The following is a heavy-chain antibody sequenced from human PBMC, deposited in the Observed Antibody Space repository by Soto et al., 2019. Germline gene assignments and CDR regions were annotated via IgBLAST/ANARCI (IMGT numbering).Heavy chain of an antibody. Sequence: QVQLVQSGAEVKKTGSSVKVSCKASGGTFSSYAISWVRQAPGQGLEWMGGIIPIFGTANYAQKFQGRVTITADESTSTAYMELSSLRSEDTAVYYCARGRYCSGGSCYSEFDYWGQGTLVTVSS. V-gene: IGHV1-69*01. J-gene: IGHJ4*02. CDR1: GGTFSSYA. CDR3: ARGRYCSGGSCYSEFDY. D-gene: IGHD2-15*01. CDR2: IIPIFGTA.